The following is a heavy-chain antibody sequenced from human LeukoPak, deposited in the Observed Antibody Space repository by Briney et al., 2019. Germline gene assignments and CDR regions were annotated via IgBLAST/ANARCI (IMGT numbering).Heavy chain of an antibody. D-gene: IGHD3-3*01. CDR1: GGSISSSSYY. J-gene: IGHJ3*02. CDR3: ARNVPTQRFLEWFGAFDI. V-gene: IGHV4-39*07. CDR2: IYYSGST. Sequence: SETLSLTCTVSGGSISSSSYYWGWIRQPPGKGLEWIGSIYYSGSTYYNPSLKSRVTISVDTSKNQFSLKLSSVTAADTAVYYCARNVPTQRFLEWFGAFDIWGQGTMVTVSS.